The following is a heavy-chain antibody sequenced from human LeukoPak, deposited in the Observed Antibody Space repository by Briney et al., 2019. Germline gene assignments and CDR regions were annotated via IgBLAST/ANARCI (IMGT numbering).Heavy chain of an antibody. D-gene: IGHD2-15*01. V-gene: IGHV4-59*01. J-gene: IGHJ5*02. CDR1: GGSISSYY. CDR3: ARGVVVAATHFGWLDP. CDR2: IYYSGST. Sequence: KPSETLSLTCTVSGGSISSYYWSWIRQPPGKGLEWIGYIYYSGSTNYNPSLKSRVTISVDTSKNQFSLKLSSVTAADTAVYYCARGVVVAATHFGWLDPWGQGTLVTVSS.